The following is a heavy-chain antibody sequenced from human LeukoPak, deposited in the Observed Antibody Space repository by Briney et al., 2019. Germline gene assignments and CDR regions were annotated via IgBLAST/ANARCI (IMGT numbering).Heavy chain of an antibody. CDR2: ISNFGSTI. CDR3: ARDAASFYDWGTYLGHFDL. CDR1: GFTFSSYE. J-gene: IGHJ4*02. Sequence: GGSLRLSCAASGFTFSSYEMNWVRQAPGKGLEWVSYISNFGSTIYYADSVKGRFAISRDNAKNSLYLQMNSLGAEDTAVYYCARDAASFYDWGTYLGHFDLWGQGTQVTVSS. D-gene: IGHD3-10*01. V-gene: IGHV3-48*03.